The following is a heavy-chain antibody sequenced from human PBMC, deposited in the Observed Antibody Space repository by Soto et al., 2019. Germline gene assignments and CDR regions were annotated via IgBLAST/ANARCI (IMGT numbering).Heavy chain of an antibody. Sequence: GGSLRLSCAASGFTFSSYAMSWVRQAPGKGLEWVGFIRSKAYGGTTEYAASVKGRFTISRDDSKSIAYLQMNSLKIEDTAVYYCTRCHASSGCLGYWGQGTLVTVSS. J-gene: IGHJ4*02. CDR1: GFTFSSYA. D-gene: IGHD3-22*01. V-gene: IGHV3-49*04. CDR2: IRSKAYGGTT. CDR3: TRCHASSGCLGY.